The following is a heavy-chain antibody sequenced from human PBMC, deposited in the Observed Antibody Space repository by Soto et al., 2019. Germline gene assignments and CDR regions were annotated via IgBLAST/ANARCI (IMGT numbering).Heavy chain of an antibody. CDR2: ISYDGSNK. J-gene: IGHJ5*02. Sequence: PGGSLRLSCAASGFTFSSYAMHWVRQAPGKGLEWVAVISYDGSNKYYADSVKGRFTISRDNSKNTLYLQMNSLRAEDTAVYYCAGLIITSFWFDPWGQGTLVTVSS. CDR1: GFTFSSYA. CDR3: AGLIITSFWFDP. D-gene: IGHD3-10*01. V-gene: IGHV3-30-3*01.